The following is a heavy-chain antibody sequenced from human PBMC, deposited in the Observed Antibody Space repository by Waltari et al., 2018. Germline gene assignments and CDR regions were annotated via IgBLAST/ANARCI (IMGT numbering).Heavy chain of an antibody. CDR1: GFSLSTSGVG. D-gene: IGHD2-2*01. V-gene: IGHV2-5*01. J-gene: IGHJ5*02. Sequence: QITLKESGPTLVKPTQTLTLTCTFSGFSLSTSGVGVGWIRQPPGKALEWLALIYWNDDKRYSPSLKSRLTITKDTSKNQVVLTMTNMDPVDTATYYCAHRRDIVVVPAAMRGGWFDPWGQGTLVTVSS. CDR3: AHRRDIVVVPAAMRGGWFDP. CDR2: IYWNDDK.